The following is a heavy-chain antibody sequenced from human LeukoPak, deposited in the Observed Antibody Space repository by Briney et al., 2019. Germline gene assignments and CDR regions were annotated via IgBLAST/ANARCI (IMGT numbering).Heavy chain of an antibody. D-gene: IGHD3-22*01. J-gene: IGHJ6*03. CDR2: ISAYNGNT. CDR3: ARCMYYYDSSGYYPYYYYMDV. Sequence: GASVKVSCKASGHTFTSYGISWVRQAPGQGLEWMGWISAYNGNTNYAQKLQGRVTMTTDTSTSTAYMELRSLRSDDTAVYYCARCMYYYDSSGYYPYYYYMDVWGKGTTVTISS. V-gene: IGHV1-18*01. CDR1: GHTFTSYG.